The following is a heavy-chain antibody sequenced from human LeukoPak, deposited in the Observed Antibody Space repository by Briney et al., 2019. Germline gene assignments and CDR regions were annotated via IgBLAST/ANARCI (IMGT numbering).Heavy chain of an antibody. CDR3: ARGYVHAFDL. D-gene: IGHD3-16*01. J-gene: IGHJ3*01. CDR2: IGVTGDT. Sequence: PGGSLRLSCAASGFTFSGYDMHWVRQSPEKGLEWVSPIGVTGDTYYPGSVKGRFTMSRENAKNSLYLQRNSLRAGDTAVYYCARGYVHAFDLWGQGTMVTVSS. V-gene: IGHV3-13*04. CDR1: GFTFSGYD.